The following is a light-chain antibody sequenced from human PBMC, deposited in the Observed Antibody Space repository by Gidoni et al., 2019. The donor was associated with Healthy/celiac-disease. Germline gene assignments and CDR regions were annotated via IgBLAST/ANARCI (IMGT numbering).Light chain of an antibody. CDR2: AAS. CDR1: QSISSY. V-gene: IGKV1-39*01. CDR3: QQSYSTPRT. J-gene: IGKJ2*01. Sequence: DIQMTQSPSSLSASVGDRVTITCRASQSISSYLYWYQQKPGKAPKLLIYAASSLQSGVPSRFSGSGSGTDFTLTISSLQPEDFANYYCQQSYSTPRTFGQGTKLEIK.